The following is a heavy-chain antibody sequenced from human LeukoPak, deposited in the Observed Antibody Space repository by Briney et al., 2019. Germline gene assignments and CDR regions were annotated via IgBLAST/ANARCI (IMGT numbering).Heavy chain of an antibody. CDR1: GDSIRHSGWS. CDR3: SRLTLTGVGGRGWFDA. Sequence: PSETLSLTCIVSGDSIRHSGWSWGWIRQPPGKGLEWIGTMPYDENVSDNEIPSYNPSLKRRVTISADTSKNQLSLKVNSVTAADTASYYCSRLTLTGVGGRGWFDAWGQGTLVIVSS. D-gene: IGHD3-3*01. CDR2: MPYDENVSDNEIP. J-gene: IGHJ5*02. V-gene: IGHV4-39*01.